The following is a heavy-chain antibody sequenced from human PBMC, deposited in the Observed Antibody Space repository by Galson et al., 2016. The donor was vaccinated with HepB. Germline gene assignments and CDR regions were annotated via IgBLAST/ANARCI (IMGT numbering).Heavy chain of an antibody. CDR2: IKQDGSEK. V-gene: IGHV3-7*03. CDR3: AKDIQRDSSSWYGGIYGMDV. Sequence: SLRLSCAVSGFTFRSYWMSWVRQAPGRGLEWVANIKQDGSEKYYLDSVKGRFTISRDNAKNSLSLQMNSLRAEDTALYYCAKDIQRDSSSWYGGIYGMDVWGQGTTVTVSS. D-gene: IGHD6-13*01. J-gene: IGHJ6*02. CDR1: GFTFRSYW.